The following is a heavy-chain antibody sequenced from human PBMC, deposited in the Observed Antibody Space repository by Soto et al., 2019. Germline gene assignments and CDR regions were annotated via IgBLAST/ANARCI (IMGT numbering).Heavy chain of an antibody. CDR1: GFTFSSYG. CDR3: ARGGYSWTSQYYYYGMDV. J-gene: IGHJ6*02. CDR2: IWYDGSNK. Sequence: PGGSLRLSCAASGFTFSSYGMHWVRQAPGKGLEWVAVIWYDGSNKYYADSVKGRFTISRDNSKNTLYLQMNSLRAEGTAVYYCARGGYSWTSQYYYYGMDVWGQGTTVTVSS. D-gene: IGHD5-18*01. V-gene: IGHV3-33*01.